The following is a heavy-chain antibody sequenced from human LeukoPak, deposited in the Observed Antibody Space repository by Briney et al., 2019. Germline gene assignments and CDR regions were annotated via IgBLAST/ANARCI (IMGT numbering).Heavy chain of an antibody. V-gene: IGHV3-7*03. CDR3: ARDSSCSSTSCSALSFDY. J-gene: IGHJ4*02. CDR2: IKQDGSEK. CDR1: GFTFSSYW. Sequence: GGSLRLSCAASGFTFSSYWMSWVRQAPGKGLEWVANIKQDGSEKYYVDSVKGRFTISRDNAKNSLYLQMNSLRAEDTAVYYCARDSSCSSTSCSALSFDYWGQGTLVTVSS. D-gene: IGHD2-2*01.